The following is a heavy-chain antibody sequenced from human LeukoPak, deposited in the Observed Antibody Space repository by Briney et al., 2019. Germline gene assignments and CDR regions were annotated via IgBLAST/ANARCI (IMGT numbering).Heavy chain of an antibody. Sequence: SQTLSLTCAISGDSVSSSSVAWNWIRQSPSRGLEWLGRTNYRSRWYNDYAVSVKSRITITPDTSKNQFSLQLNSVTPDDTAVYYCARVQFCSGGSCQGYFQHWGQGTLVTVSS. V-gene: IGHV6-1*01. D-gene: IGHD2-15*01. CDR1: GDSVSSSSVA. CDR3: ARVQFCSGGSCQGYFQH. CDR2: TNYRSRWYN. J-gene: IGHJ1*01.